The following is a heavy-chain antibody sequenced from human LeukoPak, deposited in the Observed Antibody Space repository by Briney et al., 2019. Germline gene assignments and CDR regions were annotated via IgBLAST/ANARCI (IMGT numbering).Heavy chain of an antibody. CDR1: GGSISSSSYY. D-gene: IGHD6-19*01. J-gene: IGHJ5*02. CDR2: IYYSGST. Sequence: SESLSLTCTVSGGSISSSSYYWGWIRQPPGKGLEWIGSIYYSGSTYYNPSLKSRVTISVDTSKNQFSLKLSSVTAADTAVYYCARDLGGQWLVFSRNWFDPWGQGTLVTVSS. CDR3: ARDLGGQWLVFSRNWFDP. V-gene: IGHV4-39*07.